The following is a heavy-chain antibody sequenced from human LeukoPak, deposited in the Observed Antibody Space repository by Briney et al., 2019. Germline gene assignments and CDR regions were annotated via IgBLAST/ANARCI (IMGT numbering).Heavy chain of an antibody. Sequence: SQTLSLTCTVSGGSISSGGYYWSWIRQPPGKGLEWIGYIYHSGSTSYNPSLKSRVTISLDKSKNQFSLKLSSVTAADTAVYYCARPSGSPGAFDIWGQGTMVTVSS. CDR2: IYHSGST. CDR1: GGSISSGGYY. D-gene: IGHD1-26*01. CDR3: ARPSGSPGAFDI. V-gene: IGHV4-30-2*01. J-gene: IGHJ3*02.